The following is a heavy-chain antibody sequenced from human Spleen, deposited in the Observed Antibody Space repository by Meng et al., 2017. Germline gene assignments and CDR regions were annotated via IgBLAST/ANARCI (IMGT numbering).Heavy chain of an antibody. CDR2: INPNSGGT. J-gene: IGHJ6*02. Sequence: QVQLVQSGAEVKKPGASVKVCCKASGYTFTAYYMHWVRQAHGQGLEWMGWINPNSGGTKYAQKFQGWVSMTRDTSISTAYMELSSLTSEDTAVYYCARDAYQLQYLYYYYGMDVWGQGTLVTVSS. CDR1: GYTFTAYY. CDR3: ARDAYQLQYLYYYYGMDV. D-gene: IGHD2-2*02. V-gene: IGHV1-2*04.